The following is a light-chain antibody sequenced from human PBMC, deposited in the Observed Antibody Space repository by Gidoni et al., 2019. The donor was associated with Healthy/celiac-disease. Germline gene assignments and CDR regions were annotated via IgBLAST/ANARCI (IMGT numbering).Light chain of an antibody. Sequence: IQMSQSPSTLSASVGDRVTITCRASQSISSWLAWYQQKPGKAPKLLIYKASSLESGVQSRFSGSGSGTEFTLTISSLQPDDFATYYCQQYNSYSWTFGQGTKVEIK. CDR2: KAS. V-gene: IGKV1-5*03. J-gene: IGKJ1*01. CDR3: QQYNSYSWT. CDR1: QSISSW.